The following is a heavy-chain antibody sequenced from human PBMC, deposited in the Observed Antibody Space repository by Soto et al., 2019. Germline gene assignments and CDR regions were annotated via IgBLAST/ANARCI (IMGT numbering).Heavy chain of an antibody. CDR1: GFTFSTYP. J-gene: IGHJ4*02. V-gene: IGHV3-64D*08. D-gene: IGHD3-22*01. CDR2: ISSTGGST. CDR3: VQAIFDTSGYYYAY. Sequence: GGSLRLSCSAPGFTFSTYPIHWVRQAPGKGLEYVSAISSTGGSTYYADSVKGRFTISRDNSKNTLYLQMSSLRAEDTAVYHCVQAIFDTSGYYYAYWGQGTQVTVSS.